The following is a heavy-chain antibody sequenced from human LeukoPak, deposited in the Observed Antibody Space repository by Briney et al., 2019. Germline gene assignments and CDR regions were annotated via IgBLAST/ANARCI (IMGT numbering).Heavy chain of an antibody. CDR1: GGTFRTYS. Sequence: SVKVSCKASGGTFRTYSVTWVRQAPGQGLEWMGGNIPIFGTPNYAQKFQGRVKVTTDDATGTAYMDLSSLMSEDTAIYYCARVDRYHFYLDVWGKGTPVTVSS. CDR2: NIPIFGTP. CDR3: ARVDRYHFYLDV. J-gene: IGHJ6*03. V-gene: IGHV1-69*05.